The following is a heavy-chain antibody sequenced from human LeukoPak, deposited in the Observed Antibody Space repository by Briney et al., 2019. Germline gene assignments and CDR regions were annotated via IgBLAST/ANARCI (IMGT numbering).Heavy chain of an antibody. CDR1: GYTFTSYA. Sequence: ASVKVSCKASGYTFTSYAMHWVRQAPGQRLEWMGWINAGNGITKYSQKFQGRVTITRDTSASTAYMELSSLRSEDTAVYYCARVGYDILTGYYRYGMDVWGKGTTVTVSS. J-gene: IGHJ6*04. CDR3: ARVGYDILTGYYRYGMDV. CDR2: INAGNGIT. V-gene: IGHV1-3*01. D-gene: IGHD3-9*01.